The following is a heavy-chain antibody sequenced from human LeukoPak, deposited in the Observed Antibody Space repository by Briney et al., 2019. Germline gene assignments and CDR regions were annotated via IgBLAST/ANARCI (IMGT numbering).Heavy chain of an antibody. J-gene: IGHJ4*02. D-gene: IGHD1-7*01. CDR1: GFTFSSSG. V-gene: IGHV3-30*02. Sequence: GGSLRLPCAASGFTFSSSGMHWVRQAPGKGLDWVAFIQYDGNVKYYTDSVKGRFTISRDDSKNTVYLQMNSLRPEDTAVYYCAKEVFRNYLFDYWGQGTLVTVSS. CDR3: AKEVFRNYLFDY. CDR2: IQYDGNVK.